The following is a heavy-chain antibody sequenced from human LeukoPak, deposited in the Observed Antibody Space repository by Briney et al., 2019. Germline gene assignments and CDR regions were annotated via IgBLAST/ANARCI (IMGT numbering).Heavy chain of an antibody. CDR1: GYTFTSYD. J-gene: IGHJ6*02. CDR2: MNPNSGNT. CDR3: ARTRGYSGYDLTYYYYGMDV. D-gene: IGHD5-12*01. V-gene: IGHV1-8*01. Sequence: ASVKVSCKASGYTFTSYDINWVRQATEQGLEWMGWMNPNSGNTGYAQKFQGRVTMTRNTSISTAYMELSSLRSEDTAVYYCARTRGYSGYDLTYYYYGMDVWGQGTTVTVSS.